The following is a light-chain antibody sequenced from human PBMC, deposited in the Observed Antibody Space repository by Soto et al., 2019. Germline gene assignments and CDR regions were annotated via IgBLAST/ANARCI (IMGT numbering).Light chain of an antibody. J-gene: IGKJ4*01. V-gene: IGKV1-39*01. CDR3: QQSHRTPLT. Sequence: DIKLTQSPSSLSASVGDRVTITCRASLRISKYLNWYQQKPGKAPKLLIYGASTLQSGVPSRFSGSGSGTDFPLTLTHLQPEDSAPYFCQQSHRTPLTYSGGTKLEI. CDR2: GAS. CDR1: LRISKY.